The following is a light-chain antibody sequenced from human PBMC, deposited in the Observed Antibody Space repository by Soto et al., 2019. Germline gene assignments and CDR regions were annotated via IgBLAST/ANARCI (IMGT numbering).Light chain of an antibody. J-gene: IGKJ1*01. CDR1: QSVSSN. Sequence: EIVMTQSPATLSVSPGERATLSCRASQSVSSNLAWYQQKPGQAPRLLIYGASTRASGIPARFSGSGSGIEFTLTISSLQSEDFAVYYCQQYNNWPLFGQGTKVDIK. CDR3: QQYNNWPL. CDR2: GAS. V-gene: IGKV3-15*01.